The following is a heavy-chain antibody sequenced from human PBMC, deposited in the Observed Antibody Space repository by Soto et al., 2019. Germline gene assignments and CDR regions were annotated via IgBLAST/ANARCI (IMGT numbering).Heavy chain of an antibody. Sequence: QVQLQESGPGLVKSSQTLSLTCTVSGGSIGSGGYYWNWIRQHPGKGLEWIGFIYYSGSAYYNPSLKSRLTISADTSKNQFSLKLSYVTAADTAVYYCARGRTCSGGGCYSDYWGQGTLVTVSS. CDR1: GGSIGSGGYY. D-gene: IGHD2-15*01. V-gene: IGHV4-31*03. CDR3: ARGRTCSGGGCYSDY. CDR2: IYYSGSA. J-gene: IGHJ4*02.